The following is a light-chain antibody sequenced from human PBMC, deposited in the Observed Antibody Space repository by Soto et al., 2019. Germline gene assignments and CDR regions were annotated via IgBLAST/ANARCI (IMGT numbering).Light chain of an antibody. J-gene: IGKJ1*01. CDR3: QESYSPLWGT. CDR1: QSISSS. CDR2: GAS. Sequence: GARITLTCWASQSISSSLNWYQGKPGEAPKVLIYGASSLQSGVPSRFSGSGSGTEFTLTISSLQHEDFATYYCQESYSPLWGTFGQGTKVDIK. V-gene: IGKV1-39*01.